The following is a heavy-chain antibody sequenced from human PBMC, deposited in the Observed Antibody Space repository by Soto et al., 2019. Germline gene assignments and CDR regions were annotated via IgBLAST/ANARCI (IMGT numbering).Heavy chain of an antibody. CDR2: ISAYNGDT. Sequence: QVQLVQSGAEVKKPGASVKVSCKASGYTYTSHGINWVRQAPGQGLELMGWISAYNGDTKYEQKFQGRVTMTTDASSSTAYMELMSLSSDDTAVYFCARDPSNTSGKRIWFDPWGQGTQVTVSS. CDR3: ARDPSNTSGKRIWFDP. D-gene: IGHD6-19*01. V-gene: IGHV1-18*04. CDR1: GYTYTSHG. J-gene: IGHJ5*02.